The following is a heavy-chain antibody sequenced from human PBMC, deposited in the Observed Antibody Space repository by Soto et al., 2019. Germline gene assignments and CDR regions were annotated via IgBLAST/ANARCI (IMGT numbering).Heavy chain of an antibody. CDR3: ASKGSSWYYFDY. CDR1: GGSISSGGYS. V-gene: IGHV4-30-2*01. J-gene: IGHJ4*02. CDR2: IYHSGST. Sequence: SETLSLTCAVSGGSISSGGYSWSWIRQPPGKGLEWIGYIYHSGSTNYNPSLKSRVTISVDKSKNQFSLKLSSVTAADTAVYYCASKGSSWYYFDYWGQGTLVTVS. D-gene: IGHD6-13*01.